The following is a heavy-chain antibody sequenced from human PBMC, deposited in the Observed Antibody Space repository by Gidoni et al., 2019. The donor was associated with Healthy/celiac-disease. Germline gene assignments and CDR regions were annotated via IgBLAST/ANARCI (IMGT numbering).Heavy chain of an antibody. J-gene: IGHJ4*02. CDR1: GGSISSGGYS. CDR2: IYHSGST. CDR3: ASLKMTDILATNNYFDY. Sequence: QLQLQESGSGLVKPSQTLSLTCAVSGGSISSGGYSWSWIRQPPGKGLEWIEYIYHSGSTYYNPSLKSLVTISVDRSKNQFSLKLSSVTAADTAVYYCASLKMTDILATNNYFDYWGQGTLVTVSS. V-gene: IGHV4-30-2*01. D-gene: IGHD5-12*01.